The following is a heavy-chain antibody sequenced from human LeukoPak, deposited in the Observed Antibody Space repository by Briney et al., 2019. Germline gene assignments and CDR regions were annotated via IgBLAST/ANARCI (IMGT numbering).Heavy chain of an antibody. J-gene: IGHJ4*02. V-gene: IGHV3-72*01. CDR3: APLSPID. D-gene: IGHD2-21*01. CDR1: GFTLSDHY. CDR2: SRDKANSYST. Sequence: RSGGSLRLSCGASGFTLSDHYMDWVRQAPGEGLEWVGRSRDKANSYSTEYAASVKGRFTISRDDSKNSLYLQMNSLKTEDTAVYYCAPLSPIDWGQGTLVTVSS.